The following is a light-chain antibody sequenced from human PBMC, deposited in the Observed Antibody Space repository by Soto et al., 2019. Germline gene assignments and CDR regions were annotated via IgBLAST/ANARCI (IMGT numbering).Light chain of an antibody. V-gene: IGLV2-23*03. J-gene: IGLJ1*01. CDR2: EGS. CDR1: SSEVGSYNL. Sequence: QSVLTQPASVSGSPGQSITISCTGTSSEVGSYNLVSWYQQHPGKAPKLMIYEGSKRPSGVSNRFSGSTSGNTASLTISGLQAEDEADYYCCTYAGSSTFVYVFGTGTKVTVL. CDR3: CTYAGSSTFVYV.